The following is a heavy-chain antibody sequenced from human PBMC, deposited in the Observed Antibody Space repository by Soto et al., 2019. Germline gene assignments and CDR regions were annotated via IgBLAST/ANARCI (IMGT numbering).Heavy chain of an antibody. J-gene: IGHJ4*02. V-gene: IGHV4-39*01. CDR1: GVSISDTSYY. Sequence: QLQLQESGPGLVKPSETLSLTCTVSGVSISDTSYYWGWIRQPPGKGLDWIGTIYFNGNTFYNPSLKSRLTISVDTSSTQFSLRLTSVTAADTAVYYCARQGSYWGQGTLVAVSS. CDR2: IYFNGNT. CDR3: ARQGSY.